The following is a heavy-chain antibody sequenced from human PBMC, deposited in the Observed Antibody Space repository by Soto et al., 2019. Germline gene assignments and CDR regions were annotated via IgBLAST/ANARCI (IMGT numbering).Heavy chain of an antibody. CDR2: INPNGGST. D-gene: IGHD6-19*01. CDR3: ALPKNTLGWYNF. Sequence: QVQVVQSGAEVKKPGASVKVSCKTSGYTFINYHVHWVRQAPGQGLEWMGAINPNGGSTTYAQHLQGRSTMTSDASTSTVYMDLSSLSSDDTAVYYCALPKNTLGWYNFWGQGSLVTVS. CDR1: GYTFINYH. J-gene: IGHJ4*02. V-gene: IGHV1-46*01.